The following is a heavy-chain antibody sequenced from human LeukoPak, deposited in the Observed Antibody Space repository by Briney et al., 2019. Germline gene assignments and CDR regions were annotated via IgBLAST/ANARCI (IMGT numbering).Heavy chain of an antibody. CDR2: IYYSVST. V-gene: IGHV4-59*11. CDR3: ARDGGSSWTDYYYMDV. J-gene: IGHJ6*03. Sequence: SETLSLTCTVSGGSISSHYWSWIRQPPGKGLEWIGYIYYSVSTNYNPSLKSRVTISVDTSKNQFSLKLSSVTAADTAVYYCARDGGSSWTDYYYMDVWGKGTTVTVSS. CDR1: GGSISSHY. D-gene: IGHD6-13*01.